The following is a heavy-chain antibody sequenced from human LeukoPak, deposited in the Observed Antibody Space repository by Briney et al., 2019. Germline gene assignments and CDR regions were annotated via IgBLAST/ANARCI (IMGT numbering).Heavy chain of an antibody. CDR1: GFTFSSYS. V-gene: IGHV3-21*01. Sequence: GSLRLSCAASGFTFSSYSMNWVRQAPGKGLEWVSSISSSSSYIYYADSVKGRFTISRDNAKNSLYLQMNSLRAEDTAVYYCAREIVGATTKVIDWGQGTLVTVSS. J-gene: IGHJ4*02. CDR2: ISSSSSYI. D-gene: IGHD1-26*01. CDR3: AREIVGATTKVID.